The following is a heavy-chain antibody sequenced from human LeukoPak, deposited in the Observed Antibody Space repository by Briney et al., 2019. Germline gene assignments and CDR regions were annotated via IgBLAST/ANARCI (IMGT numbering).Heavy chain of an antibody. CDR3: ARVPTVTFFDY. J-gene: IGHJ4*02. Sequence: SETLSLTCTVSGGSISSSSFYWGWIRQPPGKGLEWIGIIYYSVSTYYNPSLKSRVTISVDTSKNQFSLKLSSVIAADTAVYYCARVPTVTFFDYWGQGTLVTVSS. V-gene: IGHV4-39*01. CDR1: GGSISSSSFY. D-gene: IGHD4-17*01. CDR2: IYYSVST.